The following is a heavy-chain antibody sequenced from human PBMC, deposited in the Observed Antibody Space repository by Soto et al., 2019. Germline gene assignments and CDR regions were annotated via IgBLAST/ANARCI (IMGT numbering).Heavy chain of an antibody. CDR3: ARVPSPFDFYYAMDV. CDR1: GDSIGRGNKY. CDR2: IFSSGTT. V-gene: IGHV4-30-4*02. D-gene: IGHD3-16*01. Sequence: SSETLSLTCTVSGDSIGRGNKYWSWIRQAPGKGLEWIGYIFSSGTTHYNPSLKSRLTMSLDTSQNQFSLKLNSVTAAATAVYFCARVPSPFDFYYAMDVWGQGTTVTVSS. J-gene: IGHJ6*02.